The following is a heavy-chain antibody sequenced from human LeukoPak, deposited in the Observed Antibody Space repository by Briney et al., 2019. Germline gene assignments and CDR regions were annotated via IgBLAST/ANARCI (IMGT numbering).Heavy chain of an antibody. CDR3: VRLSEVAAGTGYFDY. CDR2: IYPGDSES. CDR1: GYSFTNYW. J-gene: IGHJ4*02. Sequence: PGESLKISCKGSGYSFTNYWIGWVRQMPGKGLEWMGIIYPGDSESRYSPSFQGQVTISVDKSISTAYLQWSSLKASDTAMYYCVRLSEVAAGTGYFDYWGQGTLVTVYS. D-gene: IGHD6-13*01. V-gene: IGHV5-51*01.